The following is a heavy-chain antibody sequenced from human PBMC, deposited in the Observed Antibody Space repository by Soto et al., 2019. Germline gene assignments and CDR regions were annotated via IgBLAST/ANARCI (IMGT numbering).Heavy chain of an antibody. Sequence: SETLSLTCSVSGGSINSGDYYWNWVRQSPGKGLDWIGYISYSGSTYYNPSLKSRVSISVDTSKKQFSLKLSSVTAADTAVYYCAREGYYYDRXGYVWGQGILVTVSS. CDR3: AREGYYYDRXGYV. CDR2: ISYSGST. D-gene: IGHD3-22*01. V-gene: IGHV4-30-4*01. CDR1: GGSINSGDYY. J-gene: IGHJ4*02.